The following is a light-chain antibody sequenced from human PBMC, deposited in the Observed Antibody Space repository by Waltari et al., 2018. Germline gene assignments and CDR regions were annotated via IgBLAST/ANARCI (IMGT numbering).Light chain of an antibody. V-gene: IGKV1-39*01. Sequence: DIQMTQSPSSLSASVGDRVLITCRASQAISIVLNWYHQKPGKAPNLLIYAASTLQRGIPSRFSGSGSGTHFTLTISSLQPEDFATYYCQHSYTTPLTFGGGTK. J-gene: IGKJ4*01. CDR2: AAS. CDR3: QHSYTTPLT. CDR1: QAISIV.